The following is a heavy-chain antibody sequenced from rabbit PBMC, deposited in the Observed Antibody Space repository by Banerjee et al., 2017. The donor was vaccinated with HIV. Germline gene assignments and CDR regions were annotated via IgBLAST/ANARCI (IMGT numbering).Heavy chain of an antibody. CDR2: INIGSI. D-gene: IGHD2-1*01. Sequence: QEQLEESGGDLVKPEGSLTLTCTASGFSFSSSYWISWVRQAPGKGLEWIGCINIGSIHYASWVNGRFTISDHNAQNTLYLQLNSLTAADTATYFCVSYDDYGDRNLWGQGTLVTVS. J-gene: IGHJ4*01. V-gene: IGHV1S45*01. CDR1: GFSFSSSYW. CDR3: VSYDDYGDRNL.